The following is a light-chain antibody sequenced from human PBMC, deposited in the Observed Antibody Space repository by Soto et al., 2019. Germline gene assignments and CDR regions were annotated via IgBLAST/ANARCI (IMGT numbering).Light chain of an antibody. CDR3: QQSYSTPPWT. J-gene: IGKJ1*01. CDR2: AAS. CDR1: QCISVS. V-gene: IGKV1-39*01. Sequence: IQMTQSPSTLSASVGDTVTITCRASQCISVSLAWYQQKPGKAPKLLIYAASSLQSGVPSRFSGSGSGTDFTLTISSLQPEDFATYYCQQSYSTPPWTFGQGTKVDI.